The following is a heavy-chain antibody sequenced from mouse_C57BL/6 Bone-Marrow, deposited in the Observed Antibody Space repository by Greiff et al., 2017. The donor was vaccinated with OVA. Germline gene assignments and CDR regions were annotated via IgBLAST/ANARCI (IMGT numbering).Heavy chain of an antibody. CDR1: GYTFTDYN. Sequence: VQLQQSGPELVKPGASVKMSCKASGYTFTDYNMHWVKQTHGQSLEWIGYINPNNGGTSYNQKFKGKATLTVNKSSSTAYMELRSLTSEDAAVYCCVANWDYFDYWGQGTTRTVSS. V-gene: IGHV1-22*01. CDR2: INPNNGGT. CDR3: VANWDYFDY. D-gene: IGHD4-1*01. J-gene: IGHJ2*01.